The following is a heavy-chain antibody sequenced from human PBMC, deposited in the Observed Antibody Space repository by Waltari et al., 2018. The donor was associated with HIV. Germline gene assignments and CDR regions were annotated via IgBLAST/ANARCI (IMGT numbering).Heavy chain of an antibody. J-gene: IGHJ6*02. CDR3: ANDVMAGHYYHYYGLDV. D-gene: IGHD6-19*01. CDR2: ISGSGSGT. CDR1: GLTLFNVV. Sequence: EVQLLESGGGLVQPGGSMRLSCAASGLTLFNVVLSWVRQVPGRGLEWVSGISGSGSGTYYADSVKGRFTISRDNSKNTLYLQMNSLRAEDTAVYYCANDVMAGHYYHYYGLDVWGQGTTVTVSS. V-gene: IGHV3-23*01.